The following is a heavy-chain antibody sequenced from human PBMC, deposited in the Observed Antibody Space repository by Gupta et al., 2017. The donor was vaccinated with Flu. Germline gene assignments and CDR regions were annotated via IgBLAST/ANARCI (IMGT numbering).Heavy chain of an antibody. J-gene: IGHJ3*01. V-gene: IGHV1-2*02. Sequence: QVHLVQSGAEVKKPWASVKVSCLASGYSFTGYYMHWVRQAPGQGLEWMGCIDPISGEAHLPHRFQGRVTLTRDAATTTAYMALNTLTSDDTAVYYCAKSLVPRSSWYPDAFDVWGQGTLVTVSS. CDR2: IDPISGEA. CDR3: AKSLVPRSSWYPDAFDV. D-gene: IGHD6-13*01. CDR1: GYSFTGYY.